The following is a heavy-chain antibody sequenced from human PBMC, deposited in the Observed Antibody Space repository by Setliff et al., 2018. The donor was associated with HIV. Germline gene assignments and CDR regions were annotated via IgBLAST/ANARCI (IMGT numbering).Heavy chain of an antibody. D-gene: IGHD3-3*01. CDR2: INPSGGST. V-gene: IGHV1-46*01. Sequence: ASVKVSCKASGYTFTSYYMHWVRQAPGQGLEWMGIINPSGGSTNYAQKFQGRVTMTRDTSTSTVYMELSSLRSDDTAVYYCAADNYNCNSFDSWGQGSLVTVSS. CDR3: AADNYNCNSFDS. CDR1: GYTFTSYY. J-gene: IGHJ4*02.